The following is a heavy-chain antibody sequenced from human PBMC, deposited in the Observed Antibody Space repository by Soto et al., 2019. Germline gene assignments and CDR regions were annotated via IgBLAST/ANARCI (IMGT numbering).Heavy chain of an antibody. J-gene: IGHJ6*02. D-gene: IGHD3-10*01. Sequence: QMQLQESGPGLVKPSETLSLTCTVSGGSISDGYWSWIRQPPGKGLEWIGHISHSGSTNYNPSLKSRVTISVDTSKRQFSLKLSSVTAADTAVYYCAREARGVISGMDVWGQGTTVTVSS. CDR3: AREARGVISGMDV. CDR2: ISHSGST. CDR1: GGSISDGY. V-gene: IGHV4-59*01.